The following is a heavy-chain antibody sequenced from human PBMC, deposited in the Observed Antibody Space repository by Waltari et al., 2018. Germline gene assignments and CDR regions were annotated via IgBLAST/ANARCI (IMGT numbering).Heavy chain of an antibody. D-gene: IGHD3-10*01. V-gene: IGHV3-33*01. CDR1: GFTFRSYG. CDR2: IWYDGSNK. Sequence: QVQLVESGGCVVQPGRSLRLSCAASGFTFRSYGMHLVRQAPGKGLEWVAVIWYDGSNKYYADSVKGRFTISRDNSKNTLYLQMNSLRAEDTAVYYCARDRPLAPLWFGKPLDVWGQGTTVTVSS. CDR3: ARDRPLAPLWFGKPLDV. J-gene: IGHJ6*02.